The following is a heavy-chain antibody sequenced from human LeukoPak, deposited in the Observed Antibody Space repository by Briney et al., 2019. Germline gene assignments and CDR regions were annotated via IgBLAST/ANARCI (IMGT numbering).Heavy chain of an antibody. Sequence: GGSLRLSCAASGFTFSSYSMNWVRQAPGKGLEWVSYISSSSSTIYYADSVKGRFTISRDNAKNSLYLQMNSLRAEDTAVYYCARGGSTSCCPYGWFDPWGQGTLVTVSS. CDR3: ARGGSTSCCPYGWFDP. CDR2: ISSSSSTI. D-gene: IGHD2-2*01. CDR1: GFTFSSYS. V-gene: IGHV3-48*01. J-gene: IGHJ5*02.